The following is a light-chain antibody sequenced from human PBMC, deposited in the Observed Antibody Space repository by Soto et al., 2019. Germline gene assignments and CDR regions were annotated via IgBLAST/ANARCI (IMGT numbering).Light chain of an antibody. CDR1: QTIGKY. Sequence: DIQMTQSPSSLSATVGDRVTITCRGSQTIGKYLNWYQQQPGKVPKLLIYDSSYLQSGVPSRFSGSESGTDFTLNISDLRPEDFATYYCQQSFSITFNFGPGT. V-gene: IGKV1-39*01. CDR3: QQSFSITFN. CDR2: DSS. J-gene: IGKJ3*01.